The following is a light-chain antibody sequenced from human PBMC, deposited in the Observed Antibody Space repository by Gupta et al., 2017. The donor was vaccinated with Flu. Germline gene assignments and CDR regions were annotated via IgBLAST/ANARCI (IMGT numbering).Light chain of an antibody. J-gene: IGKJ5*01. CDR1: QGISSS. CDR3: QQLNSYPIT. CDR2: TAS. V-gene: IGKV1-9*01. Sequence: PSFLSASVGDRVTITCRASQGISSSLAWYQQIPGKAPKVLIFTASTLQSGVPSRFSGSGSGTEFTLTISSLQPEDFATYYCQQLNSYPITFGQGTRLEIK.